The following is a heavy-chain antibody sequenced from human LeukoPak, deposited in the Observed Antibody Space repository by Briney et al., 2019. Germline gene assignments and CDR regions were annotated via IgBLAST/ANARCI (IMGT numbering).Heavy chain of an antibody. D-gene: IGHD2-15*01. CDR1: GFTFSSYA. Sequence: GGSLRLSCAASGFTFSSYAMHWVRQAPGKGLEYVSAISSNGCSTYYANSVKGRFTISRDNSKNTVYLQMGSLRAEDMAVYYCARVAGYCSGGSCQHGGLDYWGQGTLVTVSS. J-gene: IGHJ4*02. CDR2: ISSNGCST. V-gene: IGHV3-64*01. CDR3: ARVAGYCSGGSCQHGGLDY.